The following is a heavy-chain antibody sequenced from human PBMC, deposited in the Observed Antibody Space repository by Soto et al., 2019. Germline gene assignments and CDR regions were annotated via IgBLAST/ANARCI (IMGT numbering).Heavy chain of an antibody. CDR1: GDSVSSSSVT. Sequence: SQTLSLTCAISGDSVSSSSVTWNWIMQSPSRGLEWLGRTYYRSKWYNDYAESVKSRITINPDTSKNQFSLHLNSVTPEDTAVYYCVRLIGNSWLDFWGQGTLVTVSS. CDR3: VRLIGNSWLDF. D-gene: IGHD1-26*01. CDR2: TYYRSKWYN. J-gene: IGHJ5*01. V-gene: IGHV6-1*01.